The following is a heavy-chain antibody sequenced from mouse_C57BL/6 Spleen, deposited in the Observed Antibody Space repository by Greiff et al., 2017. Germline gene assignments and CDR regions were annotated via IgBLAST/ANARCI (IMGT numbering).Heavy chain of an antibody. Sequence: QVQLQQPGAELVMPGASVKLSCKASGYTFTSYWMHWVKQRPGQGLEWVGEIDPSDSYTNYNQKFKGKSTLTVDKSSSTAYMQLSSLTSEDSAVYYCARDITTVVGKGFDYWGQGTTLTVSS. J-gene: IGHJ2*01. CDR1: GYTFTSYW. CDR3: ARDITTVVGKGFDY. V-gene: IGHV1-69*01. D-gene: IGHD1-1*01. CDR2: IDPSDSYT.